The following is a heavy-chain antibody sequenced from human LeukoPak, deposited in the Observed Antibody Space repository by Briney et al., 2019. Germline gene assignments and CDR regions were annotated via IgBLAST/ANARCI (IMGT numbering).Heavy chain of an antibody. CDR1: RFTFSGYA. CDR2: ISAGGDST. D-gene: IGHD1-1*01. CDR3: AKLATTSYVDH. J-gene: IGHJ4*02. V-gene: IGHV3-23*01. Sequence: EPGGSLRLSCAASRFTFSGYAMSWVRQAPGERLEWISDISAGGDSTNYADSVKGRFTISRDNSKNTLYLQMNSLRAEDTAVYFCAKLATTSYVDHWGQGTLVTVSS.